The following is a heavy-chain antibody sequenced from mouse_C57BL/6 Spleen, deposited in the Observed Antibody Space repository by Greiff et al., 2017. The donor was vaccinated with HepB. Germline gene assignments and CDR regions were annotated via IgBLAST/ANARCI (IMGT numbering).Heavy chain of an antibody. J-gene: IGHJ4*01. V-gene: IGHV1-39*01. CDR3: ARYDYYYGSSYAPAMDY. Sequence: EVKLQESGPELVKPGASVKISCKASGYSFTDYNMNWVKQSNGKSLEWIGVINPNYGTTSYNQKFKGKATLTVDQSSSTAYMQLNSLTSEDSAVYYCARYDYYYGSSYAPAMDYWGQGTSVTVS. CDR2: INPNYGTT. CDR1: GYSFTDYN. D-gene: IGHD1-1*01.